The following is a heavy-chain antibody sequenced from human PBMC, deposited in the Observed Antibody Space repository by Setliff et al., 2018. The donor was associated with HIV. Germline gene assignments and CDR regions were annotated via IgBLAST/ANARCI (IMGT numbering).Heavy chain of an antibody. CDR1: SYTFTHYA. Sequence: GASVKVSCKASSYTFTHYAISWVRQAPGQGLEYLGWISAYNGNTNYAQKVQGRITMTTDASTSTVDMELRSLTSDDTAVYYCARLASGGWPLEVFDIWGQGTMVTVSS. V-gene: IGHV1-18*01. CDR3: ARLASGGWPLEVFDI. CDR2: ISAYNGNT. J-gene: IGHJ3*02. D-gene: IGHD2-15*01.